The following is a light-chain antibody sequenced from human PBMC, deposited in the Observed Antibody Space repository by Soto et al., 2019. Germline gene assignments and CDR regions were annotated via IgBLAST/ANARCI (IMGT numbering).Light chain of an antibody. V-gene: IGLV1-47*01. Sequence: QSVLTQPPSASGTPGQRVTISCSGSSSNIESNFVYWYQQFPGTSPRLLIYRNNQRPSGVPDRFSGSKSGTSASLASSALRSEDEADYYCTVCDDNLRGRLFGGGTKQTVL. CDR2: RNN. CDR1: SSNIESNF. CDR3: TVCDDNLRGRL. J-gene: IGLJ2*01.